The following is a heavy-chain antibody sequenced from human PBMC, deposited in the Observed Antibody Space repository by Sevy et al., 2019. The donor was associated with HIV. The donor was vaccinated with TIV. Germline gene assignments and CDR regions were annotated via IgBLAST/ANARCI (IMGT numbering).Heavy chain of an antibody. CDR3: AAADSYSSGWYPNYAMDV. D-gene: IGHD6-19*01. Sequence: ASVKVSCKASGFTFTSSAMQWVRQARGQLLEWIGWIVVGYGNTNYAQKFRERVTITRDMSTSTAYMELSSLRSEDTAVYYCAAADSYSSGWYPNYAMDVWGQGTTVTVSS. J-gene: IGHJ6*02. V-gene: IGHV1-58*02. CDR1: GFTFTSSA. CDR2: IVVGYGNT.